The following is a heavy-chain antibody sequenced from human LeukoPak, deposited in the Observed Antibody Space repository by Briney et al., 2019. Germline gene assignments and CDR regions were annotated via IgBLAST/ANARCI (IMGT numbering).Heavy chain of an antibody. CDR3: AEGGYYDTLTGYYS. CDR1: GFTFSSYA. D-gene: IGHD3-9*01. CDR2: ISGSGGST. Sequence: GGSLRLSCAASGFTFSSYAMSWVRQAPGKGLEWVSAISGSGGSTYYADSVKGRFTISRDNSKNTLYLQMNSLRAEDTAVYYCAEGGYYDTLTGYYSWGQGTLVTVSS. V-gene: IGHV3-23*01. J-gene: IGHJ4*02.